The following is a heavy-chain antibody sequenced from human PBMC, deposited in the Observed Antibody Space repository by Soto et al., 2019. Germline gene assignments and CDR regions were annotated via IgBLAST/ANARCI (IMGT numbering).Heavy chain of an antibody. D-gene: IGHD3-10*01. V-gene: IGHV3-33*01. J-gene: IGHJ5*01. Sequence: QVQLVESGGGVVQPGRSLRLSCAPSGFTFSSYGMHWVRQAPGKGLEWVAVIWYDGRNTDYADSMKGRFTISRDNSKNTLYLQMNSLRAEDTAVYYCAREDTMNWFDSWGQGTLVTVSS. CDR2: IWYDGRNT. CDR3: AREDTMNWFDS. CDR1: GFTFSSYG.